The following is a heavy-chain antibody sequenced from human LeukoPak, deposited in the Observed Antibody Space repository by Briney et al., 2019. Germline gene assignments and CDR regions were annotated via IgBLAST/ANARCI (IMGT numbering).Heavy chain of an antibody. Sequence: SETLSLTCAVYGGSFSGYYWSWIRQPPGKGLEWIGEINHSGSTNYNPSLKSRVTISVDTSKNQFSLKLSSVTAAATAVYYCASSSSSGEGFDYWGQGTLVTVSS. CDR1: GGSFSGYY. CDR3: ASSSSSGEGFDY. J-gene: IGHJ4*02. V-gene: IGHV4-34*01. CDR2: INHSGST. D-gene: IGHD6-6*01.